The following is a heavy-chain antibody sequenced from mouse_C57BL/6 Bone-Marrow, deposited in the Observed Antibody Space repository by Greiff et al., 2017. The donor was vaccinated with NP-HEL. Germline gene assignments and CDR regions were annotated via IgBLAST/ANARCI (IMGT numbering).Heavy chain of an antibody. D-gene: IGHD1-1*01. CDR1: GYTFTSYW. Sequence: QVQLQQPGAELVMPGASVKLSCKASGYTFTSYWMHWVKQRPGQGLEWIGEIDPSDSYTNYNQKFKGKSTLTVDKSSSTAYMQLSSLTSEDYAVYYCARGLVYYGSSDLYWYFDVWGTGTTVTVSS. J-gene: IGHJ1*03. CDR3: ARGLVYYGSSDLYWYFDV. V-gene: IGHV1-69*01. CDR2: IDPSDSYT.